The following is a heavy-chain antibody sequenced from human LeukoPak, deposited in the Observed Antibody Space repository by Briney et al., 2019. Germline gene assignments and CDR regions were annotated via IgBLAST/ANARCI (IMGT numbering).Heavy chain of an antibody. CDR2: ISTRGST. CDR1: GGSISSYY. J-gene: IGHJ4*02. D-gene: IGHD3-3*01. Sequence: SETLSLTCTVSGGSISSYYWSWIRQPPGKGLEWIGRISTRGSTDYNPSLRGRVTISRDTSKNQFSLKLSSVTAADTAVYYCARSLYYDFWSGYYFDYWGQGTLVTVSS. V-gene: IGHV4-4*07. CDR3: ARSLYYDFWSGYYFDY.